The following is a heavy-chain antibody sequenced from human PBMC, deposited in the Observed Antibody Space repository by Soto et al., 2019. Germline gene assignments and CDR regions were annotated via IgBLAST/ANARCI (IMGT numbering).Heavy chain of an antibody. Sequence: SAKVYYNASGGSFSSYAISWVRQAPGQGLEWMGGIIPIFGTANYAQKFQGRVTITADESTSTAYIELSSLRSEDTAVYYCARDLITMFRGVIITQYYYYGMDVWGEGSTVPVSS. D-gene: IGHD3-10*01. CDR3: ARDLITMFRGVIITQYYYYGMDV. V-gene: IGHV1-69*13. J-gene: IGHJ6*01. CDR1: GGSFSSYA. CDR2: IIPIFGTA.